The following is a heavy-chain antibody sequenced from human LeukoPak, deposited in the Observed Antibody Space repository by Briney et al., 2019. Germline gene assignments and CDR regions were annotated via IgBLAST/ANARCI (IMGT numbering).Heavy chain of an antibody. CDR2: INHSGST. CDR1: GGSFSGYY. V-gene: IGHV4-34*01. D-gene: IGHD3-22*01. Sequence: SETLSLTCAVYGGSFSGYYWSWIRQPPGKGLEWIGEINHSGSTNYNPSLKSRVTISVDTSKNQFSLKLSSVTAADTAVYYCARGGERITMIVVAKSYDYWGQGTLVTVSS. CDR3: ARGGERITMIVVAKSYDY. J-gene: IGHJ4*02.